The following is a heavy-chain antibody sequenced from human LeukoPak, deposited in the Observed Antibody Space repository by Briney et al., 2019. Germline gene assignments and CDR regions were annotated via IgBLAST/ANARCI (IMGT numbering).Heavy chain of an antibody. CDR1: GYTFASHD. Sequence: ASVKVSCRASGYTFASHDINWVRQASGQGLEWMGWMNPNRGNTGYAQKFQGRVTMTRNTSISTAYMELSGLRFEDTAVYYCATEGNYNWFDSWGQGTLVTVSS. V-gene: IGHV1-8*01. CDR3: ATEGNYNWFDS. CDR2: MNPNRGNT. D-gene: IGHD1-1*01. J-gene: IGHJ5*01.